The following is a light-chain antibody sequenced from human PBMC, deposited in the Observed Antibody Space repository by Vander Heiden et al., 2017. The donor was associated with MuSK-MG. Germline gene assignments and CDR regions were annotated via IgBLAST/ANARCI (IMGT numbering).Light chain of an antibody. J-gene: IGKJ1*01. V-gene: IGKV2-28*01. CDR2: LGS. CDR3: MQALQSPRT. Sequence: IGMTESPLSLPVTPGEPAPISCRSSQSRLQRLGYNYLDWYLQNPGQSPQLLIYLGSTRASGVPDRFSGSGSGTDFTLKISRVEAEDVGVYYCMQALQSPRTFGQGTKVEIK. CDR1: QSRLQRLGYNY.